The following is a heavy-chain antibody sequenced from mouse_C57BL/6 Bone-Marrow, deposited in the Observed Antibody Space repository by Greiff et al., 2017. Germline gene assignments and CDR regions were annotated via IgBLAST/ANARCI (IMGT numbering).Heavy chain of an antibody. Sequence: VQLQQSGPELVKPGASVKISCKASGYAFSSSWMNWVKQRPGKGLEWIGRIYPGDGDTNYNGNFKGKATLTANKSSSPAYMQLSSLTSEDSAVYFCARFSYWGRGTLVTVSA. J-gene: IGHJ3*01. CDR2: IYPGDGDT. CDR3: ARFSY. CDR1: GYAFSSSW. V-gene: IGHV1-82*01.